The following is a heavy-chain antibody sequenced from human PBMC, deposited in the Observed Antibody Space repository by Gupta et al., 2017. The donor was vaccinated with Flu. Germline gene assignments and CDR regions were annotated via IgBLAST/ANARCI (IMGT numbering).Heavy chain of an antibody. CDR1: GFTFGDYA. V-gene: IGHV3-49*04. J-gene: IGHJ4*02. Sequence: EVQLAESGGGLVQPGRSLRLSCTASGFTFGDYAMSWVRQAPGKGLEWVGFIRSKAYGGTTEYAASVKGRFSISRDDSKRIAYLQMNSLKIEDTAVYYCTRDGQSAGYDLWSGYYYFDYWGQGTLVTVSS. CDR3: TRDGQSAGYDLWSGYYYFDY. CDR2: IRSKAYGGTT. D-gene: IGHD3-3*01.